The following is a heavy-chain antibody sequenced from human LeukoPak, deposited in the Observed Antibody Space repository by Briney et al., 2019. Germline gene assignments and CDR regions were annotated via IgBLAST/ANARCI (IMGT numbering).Heavy chain of an antibody. D-gene: IGHD6-19*01. CDR2: ISSNGGST. CDR3: ARSPTAVARNQFLNWFDP. CDR1: GFTFSSYA. Sequence: GGSLRLSCAASGFTFSSYAMHWVRQAPGNGLEYVSAISSNGGSTYYANSVKGRFTISRDNSKNTLYLQMGSLRAEDMAVYYCARSPTAVARNQFLNWFDPWGQGTLVTVSS. V-gene: IGHV3-64*01. J-gene: IGHJ5*02.